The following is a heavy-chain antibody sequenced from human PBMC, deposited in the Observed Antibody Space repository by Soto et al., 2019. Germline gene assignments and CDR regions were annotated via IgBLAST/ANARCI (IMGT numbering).Heavy chain of an antibody. D-gene: IGHD1-26*01. V-gene: IGHV3-23*01. CDR2: ISGSGGST. J-gene: IGHJ4*02. Sequence: PGGSLRLSCAASGFTFISYAMSWVRQAPGKGLEWVSAISGSGGSTYYADSVKGRFTISRDNSKNTLYLQMNSLRAEDTAVYYCAKDPYSGSYYGLYYFDYWGQGTLVTVS. CDR3: AKDPYSGSYYGLYYFDY. CDR1: GFTFISYA.